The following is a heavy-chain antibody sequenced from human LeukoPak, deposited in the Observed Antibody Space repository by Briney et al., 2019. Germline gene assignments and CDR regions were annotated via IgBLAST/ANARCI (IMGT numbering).Heavy chain of an antibody. CDR3: ARGGVDYYGSGTYYLMYYFDY. V-gene: IGHV3-23*01. Sequence: GGSLRLSCAASGFTFSTYTMSWVRQAPGKGLEWVSGISGSGGATYYADSVKGRFAISRDDPHNTLYLQMNSLRAEDTAVYFCARGGVDYYGSGTYYLMYYFDYWGQGALVTVSS. CDR2: ISGSGGAT. J-gene: IGHJ4*02. D-gene: IGHD3-10*01. CDR1: GFTFSTYT.